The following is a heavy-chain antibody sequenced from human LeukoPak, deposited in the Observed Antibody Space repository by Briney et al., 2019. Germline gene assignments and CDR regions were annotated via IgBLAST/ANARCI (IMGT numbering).Heavy chain of an antibody. CDR2: VSPDGNKK. CDR1: GFTFSTYP. CDR3: AREWFGELLYRQFDY. D-gene: IGHD3-10*01. J-gene: IGHJ4*01. V-gene: IGHV3-30*04. Sequence: GGSLRLSCAASGFTFSTYPMHWVRQAPGKGLEWVAVVSPDGNKKYYADSVKGRFTISRENSRNTLYLQMSSLKPEDTAVYFCAREWFGELLYRQFDYRGHGTLVTVSP.